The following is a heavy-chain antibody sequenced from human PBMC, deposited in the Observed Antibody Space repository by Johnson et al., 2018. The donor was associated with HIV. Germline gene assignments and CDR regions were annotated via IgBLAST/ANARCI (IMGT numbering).Heavy chain of an antibody. CDR3: ARGFLGYSGYVRAFDI. CDR1: GFTFSSYG. CDR2: IRYDGNNK. Sequence: VESGAGVVQPGGSLRLSCAASGFTFSSYGMHWVRQAPGKGLEWVAFIRYDGNNKYYAESVKGRFTISRDNFKNTLYLQMNSLRAEDTAVYYCARGFLGYSGYVRAFDIWGQGTMVTVSS. D-gene: IGHD5-12*01. V-gene: IGHV3-30*02. J-gene: IGHJ3*02.